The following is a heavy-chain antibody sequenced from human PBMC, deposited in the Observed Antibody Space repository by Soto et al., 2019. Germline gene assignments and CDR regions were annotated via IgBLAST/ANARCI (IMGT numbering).Heavy chain of an antibody. J-gene: IGHJ6*02. CDR1: GGTFSSYA. CDR3: ARGPVSGTSYYDYGMDV. CDR2: ISPIFGTA. D-gene: IGHD2-2*01. V-gene: IGHV1-69*12. Sequence: QVQLVQSGAEVKKPGSSVKVSCKASGGTFSSYAISWVRQAPGQGLEWMGGISPIFGTANYAQKFQGRVTITADESTSTAYMELSSLRSEDTAVYYCARGPVSGTSYYDYGMDVWGQGTTVTVSS.